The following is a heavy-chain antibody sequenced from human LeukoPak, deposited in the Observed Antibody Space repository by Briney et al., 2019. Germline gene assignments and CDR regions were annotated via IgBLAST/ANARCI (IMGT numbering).Heavy chain of an antibody. D-gene: IGHD4-17*01. CDR2: IWYDGSNK. CDR3: ARAAYGDYAPARLRLCFQH. CDR1: GLTFSSYG. Sequence: PGGSLRLPCAASGLTFSSYGMHWARQAPGKGLEWVAVIWYDGSNKYYADSVKGRFTISRDNSKNTLYLQMNSLRAEETAVYYCARAAYGDYAPARLRLCFQHRGQGTLVTVSS. J-gene: IGHJ1*01. V-gene: IGHV3-33*01.